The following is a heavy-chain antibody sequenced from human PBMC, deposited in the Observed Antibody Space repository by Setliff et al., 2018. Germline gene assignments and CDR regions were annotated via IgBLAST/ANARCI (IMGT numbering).Heavy chain of an antibody. V-gene: IGHV1-3*04. D-gene: IGHD5-18*01. CDR3: AAIGLDTALITGVLFDF. J-gene: IGHJ4*02. Sequence: ASVKVSCKASGYTFTSHAMHWVRQAPGQRLEWMGWINTGSDNTKYSQKFQGRVTMTDDTSTDTAYMELSSLRSEDTAVYYCAAIGLDTALITGVLFDFWGQGTLVTVSS. CDR1: GYTFTSHA. CDR2: INTGSDNT.